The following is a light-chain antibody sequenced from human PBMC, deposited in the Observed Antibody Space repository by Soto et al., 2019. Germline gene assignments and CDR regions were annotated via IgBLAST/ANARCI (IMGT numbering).Light chain of an antibody. CDR2: ATH. Sequence: EVVLTQTPDSLSLSPGDTVTLSCRASETVGTNYLTWYHQKPGQSPRLLMYATHNRATGIPDRFSGSGSGTDFSLTIRRLEPEDFGFYYCQQYDASLSITFGQGTRLEIK. V-gene: IGKV3-20*01. J-gene: IGKJ5*01. CDR3: QQYDASLSIT. CDR1: ETVGTNY.